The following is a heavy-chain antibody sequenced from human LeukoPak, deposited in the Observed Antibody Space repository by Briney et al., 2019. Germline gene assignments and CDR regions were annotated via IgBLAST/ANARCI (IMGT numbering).Heavy chain of an antibody. V-gene: IGHV3-23*01. J-gene: IGHJ1*01. D-gene: IGHD6-13*01. CDR1: GFTFSSYA. CDR3: AKGNKGAGIAAAATD. CDR2: ISGSGGST. Sequence: GGSLRLSCAASGFTFSSYAMSWVRQAPGKGLEWVSAISGSGGSTYYADSVKGRFTISRDNSKNTLYLQMNSLRAEDTAVYYCAKGNKGAGIAAAATDWGQGTLVTVSS.